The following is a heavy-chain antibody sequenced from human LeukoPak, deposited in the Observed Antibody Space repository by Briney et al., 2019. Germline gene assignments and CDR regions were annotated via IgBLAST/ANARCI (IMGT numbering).Heavy chain of an antibody. CDR2: ISGSGGST. CDR3: ARDRHIAARREGPMDV. CDR1: GFTFSSYA. V-gene: IGHV3-23*01. Sequence: GGSLRLSCAASGFTFSSYAMSWVRQAPGKGLEWVSAISGSGGSTYYADSVKGRFTISRDNAKDSLYLQMNSLRAEDTALYHCARDRHIAARREGPMDVWGKGTTVTVSS. J-gene: IGHJ6*03. D-gene: IGHD6-6*01.